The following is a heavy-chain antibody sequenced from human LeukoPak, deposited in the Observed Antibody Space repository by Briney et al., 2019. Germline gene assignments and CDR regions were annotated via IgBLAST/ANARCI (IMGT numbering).Heavy chain of an antibody. Sequence: GGSLRLSCAASGFTFSSYAMHWVRQAPGKGLEWVAIISYDGSNIYYADSVKGRFTISRDNSKNTLYLQMNSLRAEDTAVYHCAKDARYFDYWGQGTLVTVSS. CDR2: ISYDGSNI. J-gene: IGHJ4*02. V-gene: IGHV3-30*04. CDR3: AKDARYFDY. CDR1: GFTFSSYA.